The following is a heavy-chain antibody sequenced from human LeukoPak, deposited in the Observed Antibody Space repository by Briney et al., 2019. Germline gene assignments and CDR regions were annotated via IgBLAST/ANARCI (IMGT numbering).Heavy chain of an antibody. CDR3: GKDSRTGGPRAFDS. J-gene: IGHJ4*02. D-gene: IGHD2-8*02. Sequence: GSLRLSCAASGFTFSSYAMTWGRQAPGKGLWWGSTISYAGSSSYYADSVKGRFTISRDNSKNTLYLQMGSLRAEDTAIYYCGKDSRTGGPRAFDSWGQGTLVTVSS. CDR1: GFTFSSYA. V-gene: IGHV3-23*01. CDR2: ISYAGSSS.